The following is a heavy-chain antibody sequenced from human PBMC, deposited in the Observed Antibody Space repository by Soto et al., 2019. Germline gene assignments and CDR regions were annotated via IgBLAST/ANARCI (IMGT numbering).Heavy chain of an antibody. Sequence: SETLSLTCTVSGGSVSSGSYYWSWIRQPPGKGLEWIGYIYYSGSTNYNPSLKSRVTISVDTSKNQFSLKLSSVTAADTAVYYCAREGLDYVWGSRLYYYYGMDVWGQGTTVTV. D-gene: IGHD3-16*01. CDR1: GGSVSSGSYY. J-gene: IGHJ6*02. V-gene: IGHV4-61*01. CDR2: IYYSGST. CDR3: AREGLDYVWGSRLYYYYGMDV.